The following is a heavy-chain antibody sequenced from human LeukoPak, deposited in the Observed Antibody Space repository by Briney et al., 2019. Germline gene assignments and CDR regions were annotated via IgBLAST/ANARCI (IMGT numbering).Heavy chain of an antibody. J-gene: IGHJ4*02. CDR3: ARDRYYDSSGYYYFDY. D-gene: IGHD3-22*01. CDR2: ISYDGSNK. V-gene: IGHV3-30-3*01. Sequence: GGSLRLSCAASGFTLSSYAMHWVRQAPGKGLEWAAVISYDGSNKYYADSVKGRFTISRDNSKNTLYLQMNSLRAEDTAVYYCARDRYYDSSGYYYFDYWGQGTLVTVSS. CDR1: GFTLSSYA.